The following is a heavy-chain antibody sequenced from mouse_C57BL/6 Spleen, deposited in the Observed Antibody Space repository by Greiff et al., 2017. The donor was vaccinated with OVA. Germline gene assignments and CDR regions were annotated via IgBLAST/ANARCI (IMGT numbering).Heavy chain of an antibody. D-gene: IGHD1-1*01. CDR2: IWSGGST. CDR1: GFSLTSYG. CDR3: ALERGITTVVATPYYAMDY. Sequence: QVQLKQSGPGLVQPSQSLSITCTVSGFSLTSYGVHWVRQSPGKGLEWLGVIWSGGSTDYNAAFISRLSISKDNSKSQVFLKMNSLQADDTAIYYCALERGITTVVATPYYAMDYWGQGTSVTVSS. J-gene: IGHJ4*01. V-gene: IGHV2-2*01.